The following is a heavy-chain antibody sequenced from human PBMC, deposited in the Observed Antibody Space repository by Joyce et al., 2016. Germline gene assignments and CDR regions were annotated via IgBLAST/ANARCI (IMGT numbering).Heavy chain of an antibody. CDR1: GFSFRYFW. Sequence: EVYLVESGGGLVQPGGSLRLSCAASGFSFRYFWMDWVRQAPGKGLEWVAQITEDGSEKNYMDSLRGRFTISRDNAKNSVDLQINSLRVEDTAVYYCTRGSGTGWFDPWGQGTLVTVSS. V-gene: IGHV3-7*03. CDR3: TRGSGTGWFDP. J-gene: IGHJ5*02. CDR2: ITEDGSEK. D-gene: IGHD6-13*01.